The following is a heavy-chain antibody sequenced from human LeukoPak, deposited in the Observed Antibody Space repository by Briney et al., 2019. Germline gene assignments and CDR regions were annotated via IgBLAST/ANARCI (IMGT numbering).Heavy chain of an antibody. CDR3: TRDPLTQNDY. CDR1: GFTFDSYW. Sequence: GSLRLSCAASGFTFDSYWMSWVRQAPGKGLEWVANIKQDGNEKYYVDSVKGRFTIYRDNAENSLYLQMNSLRAEDTAVCYCTRDPLTQNDYWGQGTLVTVSS. D-gene: IGHD1-14*01. V-gene: IGHV3-7*01. J-gene: IGHJ4*02. CDR2: IKQDGNEK.